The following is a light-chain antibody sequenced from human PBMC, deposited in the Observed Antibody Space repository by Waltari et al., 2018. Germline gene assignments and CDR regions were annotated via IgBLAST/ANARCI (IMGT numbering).Light chain of an antibody. CDR3: QQYYSTLMYT. CDR1: QNVLHSANNKNY. Sequence: DIVMTQSPDSLAVSLGERATIHCKSSQNVLHSANNKNYLAWYQQKPGQPPKLLIYWASTRESGVPDRFSGSGSGTDFTLTISSLQAEDVAVYYCQQYYSTLMYTFGQGTKLEIK. J-gene: IGKJ2*01. CDR2: WAS. V-gene: IGKV4-1*01.